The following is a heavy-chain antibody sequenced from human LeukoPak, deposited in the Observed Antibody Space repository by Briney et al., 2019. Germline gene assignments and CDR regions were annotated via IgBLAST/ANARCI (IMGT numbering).Heavy chain of an antibody. Sequence: SETLSLTCTVSGGSMSSYYWSWIRQPPGKGLEWIGNIYYSESTNYNPSLKSRVTISVDTSKNQFSLKLSSVTAADTAVYYCARGRRTEWELLRGFFDLWGPGTQVTVSS. V-gene: IGHV4-59*01. D-gene: IGHD1-26*01. CDR2: IYYSEST. CDR3: ARGRRTEWELLRGFFDL. J-gene: IGHJ4*02. CDR1: GGSMSSYY.